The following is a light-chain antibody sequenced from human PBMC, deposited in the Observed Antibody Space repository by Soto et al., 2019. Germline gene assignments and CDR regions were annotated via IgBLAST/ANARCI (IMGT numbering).Light chain of an antibody. J-gene: IGKJ1*01. CDR2: GAS. CDR1: QSFSSSY. V-gene: IGKV3-20*01. CDR3: QQYGSSPT. Sequence: EIVLTQSPGTLSLSPGERATLSCRASQSFSSSYLAWYQQKPGQAPRLIMYGASTRVTGIPDRFSGSGSGTDFTLTISILEPEDFAVYYCQQYGSSPTFGQGTKVEIK.